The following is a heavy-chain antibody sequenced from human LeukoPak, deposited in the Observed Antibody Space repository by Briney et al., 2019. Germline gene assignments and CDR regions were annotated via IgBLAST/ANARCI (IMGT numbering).Heavy chain of an antibody. CDR2: ISGYNGHT. CDR1: GYTFSRYG. J-gene: IGHJ4*02. Sequence: GASVKVSCKASGYTFSRYGISWVRQAPGQGLGWMGWISGYNGHTKYAQKVQGRVTMSTDTSTSTVYMELRSLISDDTGVYYCARGQTNRLLWVGELVSNINPFDYWGQGTLVTVSS. CDR3: ARGQTNRLLWVGELVSNINPFDY. V-gene: IGHV1-18*01. D-gene: IGHD3-10*01.